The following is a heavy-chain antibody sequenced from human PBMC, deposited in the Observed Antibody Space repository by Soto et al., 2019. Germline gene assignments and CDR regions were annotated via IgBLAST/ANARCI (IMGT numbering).Heavy chain of an antibody. Sequence: QVQLVESGGGVVQPGRSLRLSCAASGFTFSSYAMHWVRQAPGKGLEWVAVISFGGGNKYYADSVKGRFTISRDDSKNTLFLQLNSLRPQDTGVYFCARPLDVTGTTYYYYYGLDVWGQGTTVTVSS. D-gene: IGHD1-7*01. J-gene: IGHJ6*02. CDR1: GFTFSSYA. CDR2: ISFGGGNK. CDR3: ARPLDVTGTTYYYYYGLDV. V-gene: IGHV3-30-3*01.